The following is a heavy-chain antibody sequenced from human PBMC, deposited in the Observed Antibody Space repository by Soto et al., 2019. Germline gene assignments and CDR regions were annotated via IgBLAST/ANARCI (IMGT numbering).Heavy chain of an antibody. CDR1: GGTFSSYA. CDR3: ARDRIAAPAEDWFDP. J-gene: IGHJ5*02. V-gene: IGHV1-69*06. D-gene: IGHD6-6*01. CDR2: IIPIFGTA. Sequence: QVQLVQSGAEVKKPGSSVKVSCKASGGTFSSYAISWVRQAPGQGLEWMGGIIPIFGTANYAQKFQGRVTITADKSTSTAYMGLSRLRSEDKAVYYCARDRIAAPAEDWFDPWGQGTLVTVSS.